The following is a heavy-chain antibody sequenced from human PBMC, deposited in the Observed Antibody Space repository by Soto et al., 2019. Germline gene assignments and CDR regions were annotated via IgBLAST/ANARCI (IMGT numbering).Heavy chain of an antibody. V-gene: IGHV4-39*01. CDR2: IYNTGNS. D-gene: IGHD3-9*01. CDR3: ARLEGLATISYYFDF. CDR1: GGSLSSSSY. J-gene: IGHJ4*02. Sequence: PSETLSLTCTVSGGSLSSSSYWGWIRQPPGKGLEWIGSIYNTGNSYYNPSLESRVTISEDMSKNQFSLKLSSVTAADTAVYFCARLEGLATISYYFDFWGPGALVTVSS.